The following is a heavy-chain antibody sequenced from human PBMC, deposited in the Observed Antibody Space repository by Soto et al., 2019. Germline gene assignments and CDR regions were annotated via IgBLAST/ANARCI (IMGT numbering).Heavy chain of an antibody. CDR3: ARAQSRYCSGGSCYSGPYFDY. CDR1: GGSISSYY. V-gene: IGHV4-59*01. J-gene: IGHJ4*02. D-gene: IGHD2-15*01. CDR2: IYYSGST. Sequence: SETLSLTCTVSGGSISSYYWSWIRQPPGKGLEWIGYIYYSGSTNYNPSLKSRVTISVDTSKNQFSLKLSSVTAADTAVYYCARAQSRYCSGGSCYSGPYFDYWGQGTLVTVSS.